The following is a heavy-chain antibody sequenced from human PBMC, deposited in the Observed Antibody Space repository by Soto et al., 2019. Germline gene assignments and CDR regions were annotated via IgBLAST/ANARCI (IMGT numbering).Heavy chain of an antibody. D-gene: IGHD4-17*01. CDR2: ISYDGSNK. V-gene: IGHV3-30-3*01. CDR1: GFTFSSHA. Sequence: GGSLRLSCAASGFTFSSHAMHWVRQAPGKGLEWVAVISYDGSNKYYADSVKGRFTISRDNSKNTLYLQMNSLRAEDTAVYYCASVDYGAYIPHFDYWGQGTLVTVSS. J-gene: IGHJ4*02. CDR3: ASVDYGAYIPHFDY.